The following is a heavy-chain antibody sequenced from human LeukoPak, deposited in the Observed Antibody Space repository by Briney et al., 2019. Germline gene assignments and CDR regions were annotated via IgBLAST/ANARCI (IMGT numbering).Heavy chain of an antibody. CDR2: IYSGGST. CDR3: ARGFPYSSSWDSGSMDV. Sequence: GGSLRLSCAASGFTFSSNYMSWVRQAPGKGLEWVSVIYSGGSTYYADSVKGRFTISRHNSKNTLYLQMNSLRAEDTAVYYCARGFPYSSSWDSGSMDVWGQGTTVTVSS. J-gene: IGHJ6*02. V-gene: IGHV3-53*04. CDR1: GFTFSSNY. D-gene: IGHD6-13*01.